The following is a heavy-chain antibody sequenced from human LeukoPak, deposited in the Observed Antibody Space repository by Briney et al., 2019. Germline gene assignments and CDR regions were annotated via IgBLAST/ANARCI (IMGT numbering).Heavy chain of an antibody. CDR3: VRGTPTPGMDY. Sequence: ASAKVSCKASGYPFSAHFLNWVRQAPGQGLEWMGNIDTTTGNPRYAQDFTGRLVFSLDTSVSTAYLQITSLKADDTAAYYCVRGTPTPGMDYWGQGTQVTVSS. J-gene: IGHJ4*02. CDR1: GYPFSAHF. CDR2: IDTTTGNP. D-gene: IGHD3-10*01. V-gene: IGHV7-4-1*02.